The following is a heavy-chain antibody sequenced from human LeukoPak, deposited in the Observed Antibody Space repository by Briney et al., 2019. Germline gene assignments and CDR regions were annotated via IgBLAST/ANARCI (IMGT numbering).Heavy chain of an antibody. CDR3: AREPKWIHPYYFDY. V-gene: IGHV4-59*01. J-gene: IGHJ4*02. Sequence: SETLSLTCTVSGGSISSYYWSWIRQPPGKGLEWIGYIYYSGSTNYNPSLKSRVTISVDTSKNQFSLKLSSVTAADTAVYYCAREPKWIHPYYFDYWGQGTLVTVSS. CDR1: GGSISSYY. D-gene: IGHD5-18*01. CDR2: IYYSGST.